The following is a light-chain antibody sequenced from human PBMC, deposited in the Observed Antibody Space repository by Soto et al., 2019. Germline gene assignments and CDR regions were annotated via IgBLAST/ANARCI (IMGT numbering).Light chain of an antibody. CDR3: CSYAGSSTWV. CDR2: EVS. V-gene: IGLV2-23*02. CDR1: SSDVGSYNL. J-gene: IGLJ3*02. Sequence: ALTQPSSVSGSPGQSITISCTGTSSDVGSYNLVSWYQQHPGKAPKLMIYEVSKRPSGVSNRFSGSKSGNTASLTISGLQAEDEADYYCCSYAGSSTWVFGGGTKVTVL.